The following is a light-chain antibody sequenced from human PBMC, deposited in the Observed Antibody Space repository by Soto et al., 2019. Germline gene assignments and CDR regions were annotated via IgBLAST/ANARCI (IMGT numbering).Light chain of an antibody. CDR3: QSYDSSLSVGV. Sequence: QAVVTHPPSVSGAPGQRVTISCTGSSSNIGAGYDVHWYQQLPGTAPKLLIYGNSNRPSGVPDRFSGSKSGTSASLAITGLQAEDEADYYCQSYDSSLSVGVFGGGTKVTVL. V-gene: IGLV1-40*01. CDR2: GNS. CDR1: SSNIGAGYD. J-gene: IGLJ3*02.